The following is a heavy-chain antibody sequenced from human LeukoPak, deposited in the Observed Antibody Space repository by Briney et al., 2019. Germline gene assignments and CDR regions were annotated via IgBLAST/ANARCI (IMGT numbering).Heavy chain of an antibody. CDR3: ARLRCSGGSCYLDY. D-gene: IGHD2-15*01. J-gene: IGHJ4*02. V-gene: IGHV4-39*01. CDR2: IYYSGST. Sequence: PSETLSLTCTVSGGSISSSSYYWGWIRQPPGKGLEWIGSIYYSGSTYYNPSLKSRVTISVDTSKNQFSLKLSSVTAADTAVYYCARLRCSGGSCYLDYWGQGTLVTVSS. CDR1: GGSISSSSYY.